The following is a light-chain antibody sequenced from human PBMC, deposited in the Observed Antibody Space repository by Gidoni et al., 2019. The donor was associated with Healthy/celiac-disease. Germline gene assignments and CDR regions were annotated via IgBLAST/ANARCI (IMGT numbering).Light chain of an antibody. V-gene: IGLV3-1*01. CDR1: KLGDKY. Sequence: SYELTQPPSVSVSPGQTASITCSGDKLGDKYACWYQQKPGQSPVLVIYQDSKRPSGIPDRFSGSNSGNTATLTISGPPAMDEADYYCQAWDSSTVVFGGGTKLTVL. CDR2: QDS. J-gene: IGLJ2*01. CDR3: QAWDSSTVV.